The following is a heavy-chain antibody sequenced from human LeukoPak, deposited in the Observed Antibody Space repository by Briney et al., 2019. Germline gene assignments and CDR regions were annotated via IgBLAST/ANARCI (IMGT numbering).Heavy chain of an antibody. CDR3: AKDWEYCSGGSCYSYYYFDY. CDR2: ISGSGGST. V-gene: IGHV3-23*01. CDR1: GFTFSSYA. Sequence: GGSLRLSCAASGFTFSSYAMSWVRQAPGKGLEWVSAISGSGGSTYYADSVEGRFTISRDNSKNTLYLQMNSLRAEDTAVYYCAKDWEYCSGGSCYSYYYFDYRGQGTLVTVSS. J-gene: IGHJ4*02. D-gene: IGHD2-15*01.